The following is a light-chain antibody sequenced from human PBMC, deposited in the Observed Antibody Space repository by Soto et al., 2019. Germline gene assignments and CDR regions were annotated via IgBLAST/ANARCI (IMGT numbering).Light chain of an antibody. CDR3: QQSYSTPQT. V-gene: IGKV1-39*01. CDR2: AAS. J-gene: IGKJ1*01. Sequence: IQMTQSPSSLSASVGYRVTMTCRASQSISSYLNWYQQKPGKAPKLLIYAASSLQSGVPSRFSGSGSGTDFTLTISSLQPEDFATYYCQQSYSTPQTFGQRTKVDIK. CDR1: QSISSY.